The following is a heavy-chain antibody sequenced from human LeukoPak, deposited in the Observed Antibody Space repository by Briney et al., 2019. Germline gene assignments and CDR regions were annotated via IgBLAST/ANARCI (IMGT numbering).Heavy chain of an antibody. CDR3: AIAPLPLAAAGRFDP. Sequence: PSQTLSLTCTVSGGSISSGGYYWSWIRQHPGKGLEWIGYIYYSGSTYYNPSLKSRVTISVDTSKNQFSLKLSSVTAADTAVYYCAIAPLPLAAAGRFDPWGQGTLVTVSS. CDR2: IYYSGST. D-gene: IGHD6-13*01. J-gene: IGHJ5*02. V-gene: IGHV4-31*03. CDR1: GGSISSGGYY.